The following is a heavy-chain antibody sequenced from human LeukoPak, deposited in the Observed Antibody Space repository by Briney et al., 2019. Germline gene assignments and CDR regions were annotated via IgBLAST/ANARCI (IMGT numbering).Heavy chain of an antibody. D-gene: IGHD3-22*01. CDR1: GFTFSDYY. J-gene: IGHJ4*02. Sequence: GGSLRLSCAASGFTFSDYYMSWIRQAPGKGLEWVSYISSSGSTIYYADSVKGRFTISRDNAKNSLYLQMNSLRAEDTAVYYCARDSVPNPLYYYDSSGYPDYWGQGTLVTVSP. CDR2: ISSSGSTI. CDR3: ARDSVPNPLYYYDSSGYPDY. V-gene: IGHV3-11*04.